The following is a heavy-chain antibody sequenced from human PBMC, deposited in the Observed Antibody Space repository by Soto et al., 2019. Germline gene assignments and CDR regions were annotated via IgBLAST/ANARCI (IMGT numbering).Heavy chain of an antibody. Sequence: PGESLKISCQASGYNFTAFWIHWVRRMPGKGLEWLGKIDPSDSYTNYSPSFEGHVTISTDNSIATAYLQWSSLRASDTALYFCARVHKNWFDSWAQGTMVTVS. CDR3: ARVHKNWFDS. CDR2: IDPSDSYT. J-gene: IGHJ5*01. V-gene: IGHV5-10-1*01. CDR1: GYNFTAFW.